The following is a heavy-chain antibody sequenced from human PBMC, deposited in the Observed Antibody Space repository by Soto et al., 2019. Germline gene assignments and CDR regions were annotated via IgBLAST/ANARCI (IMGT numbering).Heavy chain of an antibody. CDR2: FDPEDGET. CDR1: GYTLTELS. V-gene: IGHV1-24*01. Sequence: ASVKVSCKVSGYTLTELSMHWVRQAPGKGLEWMGGFDPEDGETIYAQKFQGRVTMTGDTSTDTAYMELSSLRSEDTAVYYCATVNMITFGGVIVWGYYFDYWGQGTLVTVSS. J-gene: IGHJ4*02. CDR3: ATVNMITFGGVIVWGYYFDY. D-gene: IGHD3-16*02.